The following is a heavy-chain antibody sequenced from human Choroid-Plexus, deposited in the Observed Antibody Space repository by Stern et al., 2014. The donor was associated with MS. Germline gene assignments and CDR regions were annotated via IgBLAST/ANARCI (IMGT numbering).Heavy chain of an antibody. D-gene: IGHD1-14*01. J-gene: IGHJ6*02. CDR1: GFSFSNYA. V-gene: IGHV3-23*01. CDR3: ASRTRYYGMDV. Sequence: EVQLLESGGGLVQPGGSLRLACAASGFSFSNYAMTWVRQAPGKGLEWVSGISASGGSTCHADYVKGRFTIFRDNSKNTVYLRMNGLRGEDTAVYYCASRTRYYGMDVWGQGTTVTVSS. CDR2: ISASGGST.